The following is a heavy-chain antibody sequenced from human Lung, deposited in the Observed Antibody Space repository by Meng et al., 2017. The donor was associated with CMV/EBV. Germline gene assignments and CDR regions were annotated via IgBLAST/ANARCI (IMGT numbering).Heavy chain of an antibody. D-gene: IGHD2/OR15-2a*01. CDR2: IDNDGRGP. V-gene: IGHV3-74*01. Sequence: EVQVVVLRGGLVPPGGSLRLSCAVSGFTVRRHCLHWVRLAPGKGLEWVSRIDNDGRGPSYADSVKGRFTISRDDAKNTLYLQMNSLRIEDTAVYYCARGLEEYLGWEMGYWGQGTLVTVSS. CDR1: GFTVRRHC. CDR3: ARGLEEYLGWEMGY. J-gene: IGHJ4*02.